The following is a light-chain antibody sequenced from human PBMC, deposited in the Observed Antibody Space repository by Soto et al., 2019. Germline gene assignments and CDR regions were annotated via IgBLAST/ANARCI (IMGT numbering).Light chain of an antibody. V-gene: IGKV3-20*01. CDR1: QSVSSTS. Sequence: EVVLTQSPGTLSLSPGERVTILCLASQSVSSTSLAWYQQKPGQTPRLLIYGASSRATGTPDRISGGGSGTHFTLTISRLEPEDFAVYYCQHYLTSSITLGQGTRLEIK. CDR3: QHYLTSSIT. J-gene: IGKJ5*01. CDR2: GAS.